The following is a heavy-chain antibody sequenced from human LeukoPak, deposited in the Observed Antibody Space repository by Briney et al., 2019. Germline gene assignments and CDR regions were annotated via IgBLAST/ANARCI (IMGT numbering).Heavy chain of an antibody. CDR2: IYYSGST. CDR3: ARNYDRLDY. V-gene: IGHV4-59*01. CDR1: GGSINDYY. D-gene: IGHD3-22*01. Sequence: PSETLSLTCTVSGGSINDYYWSWIRQPPGKGLEWIGYIYYSGSTNYNPSLESRVTISVDTSKSQFSLKLSSMTAADTAVYYCARNYDRLDYWGQGTLVTVSS. J-gene: IGHJ4*02.